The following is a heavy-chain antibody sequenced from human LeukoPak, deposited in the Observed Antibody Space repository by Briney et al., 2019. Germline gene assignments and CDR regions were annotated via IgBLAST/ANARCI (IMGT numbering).Heavy chain of an antibody. CDR1: GFIFSNYA. CDR2: ISGSGGST. J-gene: IGHJ5*02. D-gene: IGHD2-21*02. Sequence: GGSLRLSCAASGFIFSNYAMTWVRQAPGKGLEWVSLISGSGGSTFYADSVKGRFTISRDNSKNTLYLQMNSLRAEDTAVYYCVGGDPLGGFYNWFDPWGQGTLVTVSS. V-gene: IGHV3-23*01. CDR3: VGGDPLGGFYNWFDP.